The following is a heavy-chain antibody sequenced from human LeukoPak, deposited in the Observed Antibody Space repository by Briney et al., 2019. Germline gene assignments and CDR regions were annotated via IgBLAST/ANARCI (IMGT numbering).Heavy chain of an antibody. D-gene: IGHD6-13*01. CDR2: IIHSGST. Sequence: SETLSLTCAVYGASFRDYYLSWIRQSPGKGLEWIGEIIHSGSTNYNPSLKSRVTISVDMSKIQFSLNLRSVTAADTAVYYCARGTGYSSSWYYYSGQGTLVTVSS. V-gene: IGHV4-34*01. CDR3: ARGTGYSSSWYYY. CDR1: GASFRDYY. J-gene: IGHJ4*02.